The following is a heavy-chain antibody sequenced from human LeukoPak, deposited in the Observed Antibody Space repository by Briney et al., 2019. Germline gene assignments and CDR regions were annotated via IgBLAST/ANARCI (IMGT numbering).Heavy chain of an antibody. CDR2: INPSGGST. CDR1: GYTFTSYY. D-gene: IGHD3-10*01. J-gene: IGHJ4*02. Sequence: GASVKVSCKASGYTFTSYYMHWVRQAPGQGLEWMGIINPSGGSTSYAQKFQGRVIMTTDTSTSTVYMELSSLRSEDTAVYYCARAIMVRGVITYSGLDYWGQGTLVTVSS. CDR3: ARAIMVRGVITYSGLDY. V-gene: IGHV1-46*01.